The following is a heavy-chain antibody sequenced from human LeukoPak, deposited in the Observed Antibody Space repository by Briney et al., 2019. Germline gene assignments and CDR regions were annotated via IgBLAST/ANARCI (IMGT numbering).Heavy chain of an antibody. CDR3: ARGGSIAARPIDY. CDR1: GFTFSSYA. Sequence: GGSLRLSCAASGFTFSSYAMHWVRQAPGKRLEYVSAISSNGGSTYYANSVKGRFTISRDNSKNTLFLQMGSLRAEDMAVYYCARGGSIAARPIDYWGQGTLVTASS. V-gene: IGHV3-64*01. CDR2: ISSNGGST. D-gene: IGHD6-6*01. J-gene: IGHJ4*02.